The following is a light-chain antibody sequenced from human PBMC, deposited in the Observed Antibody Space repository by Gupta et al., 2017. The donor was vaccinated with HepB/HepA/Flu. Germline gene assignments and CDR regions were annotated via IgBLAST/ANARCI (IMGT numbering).Light chain of an antibody. V-gene: IGKV1-39*01. CDR2: AAS. J-gene: IGKJ4*01. CDR1: QTIRTS. Sequence: DIQMTQSPSSLSASVGDGVTITCRASQTIRTSLNWYQQKPGKAPKLLIYAASSLHSGVPSRFSGGGSGTDFTLTISSLQPEDFAVYYCQQHDSPPLTFGGGTRVDIK. CDR3: QQHDSPPLT.